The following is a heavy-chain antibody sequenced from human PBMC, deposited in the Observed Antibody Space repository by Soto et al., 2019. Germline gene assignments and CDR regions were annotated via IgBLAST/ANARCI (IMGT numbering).Heavy chain of an antibody. Sequence: ASGKVSCKASGYTFTSYAMHWVRQAPGQRLEWMGWINAGNGNTKYSQKFQGRVTITRDTSASTAYMELSSLRSEDTAVYYCARVDSGSYAYYWGQGTLVTVSS. CDR3: ARVDSGSYAYY. V-gene: IGHV1-3*01. D-gene: IGHD1-26*01. CDR1: GYTFTSYA. J-gene: IGHJ4*02. CDR2: INAGNGNT.